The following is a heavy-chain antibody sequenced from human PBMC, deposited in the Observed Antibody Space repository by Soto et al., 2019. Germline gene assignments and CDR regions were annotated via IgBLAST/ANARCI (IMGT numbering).Heavy chain of an antibody. V-gene: IGHV4-39*01. J-gene: IGHJ4*02. CDR1: GGSISSSKYY. CDR3: ARRRYGSGDD. D-gene: IGHD3-10*01. CDR2: VYRSGTT. Sequence: QLQVQESGPGLVKPSETLSLTCTVSGGSISSSKYYWGWIRQPPGKGLEWIGIVYRSGTTYYNPYHGSRVNLSVETSQNQPSLKWSSVTATDTAVYYCARRRYGSGDDWGQGTLVSVSS.